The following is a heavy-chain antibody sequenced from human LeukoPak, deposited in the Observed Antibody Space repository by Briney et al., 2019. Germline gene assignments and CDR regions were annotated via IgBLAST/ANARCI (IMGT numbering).Heavy chain of an antibody. D-gene: IGHD1-1*01. CDR1: GGSFSGYY. Sequence: SETLSLTCAVYGGSFSGYYRSWIRQPPGEGLELIGEINRSGSIDYNPSLKSRVTISADTSKNQFFLNLNSVTAVDTAVYYCARGGDNWNFYWGQGTLVTVS. V-gene: IGHV4-34*01. J-gene: IGHJ4*02. CDR3: ARGGDNWNFY. CDR2: INRSGSI.